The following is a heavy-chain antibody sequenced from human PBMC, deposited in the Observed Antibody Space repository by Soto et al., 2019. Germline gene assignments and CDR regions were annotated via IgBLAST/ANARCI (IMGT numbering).Heavy chain of an antibody. V-gene: IGHV1-18*01. Sequence: QVQLVQSGAEVKKPGASVKVSCKASGYTFTSNGISWVRQAPGQGLERMGWSSAYNGNTNYAQKLQGRVTMTRDTHPPTDYVELRSLRSDDTAVYYSASGCAVTGQQLERGWFDPWGQGTLVTVSS. CDR2: SSAYNGNT. D-gene: IGHD6-13*01. CDR1: GYTFTSNG. CDR3: ASGCAVTGQQLERGWFDP. J-gene: IGHJ5*02.